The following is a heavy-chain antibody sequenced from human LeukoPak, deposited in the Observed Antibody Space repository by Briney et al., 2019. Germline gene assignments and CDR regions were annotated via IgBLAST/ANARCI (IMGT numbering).Heavy chain of an antibody. Sequence: SVKVSCKASGFTFTSSAMQWVRQARGQRLEWIGWIVVGSGSTNYAQKFQERVTITRDMSTSTAYMELSSLRSEDTAVYYCAAVLWFGDQFSLDYWGQGTLVTVSS. J-gene: IGHJ4*02. D-gene: IGHD3-10*01. CDR2: IVVGSGST. CDR3: AAVLWFGDQFSLDY. V-gene: IGHV1-58*02. CDR1: GFTFTSSA.